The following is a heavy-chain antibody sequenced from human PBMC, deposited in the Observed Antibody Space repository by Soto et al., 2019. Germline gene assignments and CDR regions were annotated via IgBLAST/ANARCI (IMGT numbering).Heavy chain of an antibody. Sequence: SETLSVTCTVSGGSISRGGYYWSWIRQHPGKGLEWIGYIYYSGSTYYNPSLKSRVTISVDTSKNQFSLKLSSVTAADTAVYYCARVRGYCTNGVCYTVDYWGQGTLVTVSS. CDR1: GGSISRGGYY. D-gene: IGHD2-8*01. CDR2: IYYSGST. CDR3: ARVRGYCTNGVCYTVDY. V-gene: IGHV4-31*03. J-gene: IGHJ4*02.